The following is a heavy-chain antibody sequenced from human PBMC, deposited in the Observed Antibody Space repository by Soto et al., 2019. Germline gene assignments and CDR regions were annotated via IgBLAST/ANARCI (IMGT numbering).Heavy chain of an antibody. D-gene: IGHD6-13*01. CDR3: ARGGSGALTAAAGRTNWFDP. J-gene: IGHJ5*02. CDR2: ISWSSGNI. V-gene: IGHV3-9*01. Sequence: EVQLVESGGGVVQPGRSLRLSCTGSGFTFDDYAMYWVRQRPGAGLEWVAGISWSSGNIAHADSVKGRFTVSRDNDMSSLYLQMNSLRVEDTAMYYCARGGSGALTAAAGRTNWFDPWGQGTLDIVSS. CDR1: GFTFDDYA.